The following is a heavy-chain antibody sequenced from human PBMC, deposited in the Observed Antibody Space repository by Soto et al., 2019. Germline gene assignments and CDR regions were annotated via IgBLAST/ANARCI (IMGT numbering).Heavy chain of an antibody. CDR1: GYTFTSYY. V-gene: IGHV1-46*01. CDR3: ARTHYYDSWNNYFDY. D-gene: IGHD3-22*01. J-gene: IGHJ4*02. Sequence: ASVKVSCKASGYTFTSYYMHWVRQAPGQGLEWMGIINPSGGSTSYAQKFQGRVTLTRDTSISIAYMELSRLRSDDTAVYYCARTHYYDSWNNYFDYWGQGTLVTVSS. CDR2: INPSGGST.